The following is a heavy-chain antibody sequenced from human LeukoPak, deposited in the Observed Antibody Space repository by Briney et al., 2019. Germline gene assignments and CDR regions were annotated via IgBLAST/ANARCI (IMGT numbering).Heavy chain of an antibody. CDR3: AKDHGKHIVVVVGY. Sequence: GGSLRLSCAASGFTFSSYSMNWVRQAPGKGLEWVSGISGSGGNTYYADSVKGRFTISRDNSKNTLYLQMNSLRAEDTAVYYCAKDHGKHIVVVVGYWGQGTLVTVSS. J-gene: IGHJ4*02. D-gene: IGHD2-21*01. V-gene: IGHV3-23*01. CDR2: ISGSGGNT. CDR1: GFTFSSYS.